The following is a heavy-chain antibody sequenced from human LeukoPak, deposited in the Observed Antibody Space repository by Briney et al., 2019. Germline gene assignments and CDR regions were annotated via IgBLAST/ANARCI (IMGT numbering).Heavy chain of an antibody. CDR2: ISPNSGGT. CDR3: ARTLVVINDAFDI. D-gene: IGHD3-22*01. J-gene: IGHJ3*02. CDR1: GYSFSGHY. Sequence: ASVKVSCKASGYSFSGHYMHWVRQAPGQGPEWMGWISPNSGGTNYAQKFQGRVTMTGDTSISTAYMELSRLRSDDTAVYYCARTLVVINDAFDIWGQGTMVTVSS. V-gene: IGHV1-2*02.